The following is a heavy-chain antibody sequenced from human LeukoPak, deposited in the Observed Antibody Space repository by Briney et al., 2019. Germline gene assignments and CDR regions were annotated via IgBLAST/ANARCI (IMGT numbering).Heavy chain of an antibody. V-gene: IGHV3-23*01. CDR1: GFTFSTYA. D-gene: IGHD1-20*01. CDR3: ATRNRITGTTLHYFDY. J-gene: IGHJ4*02. Sequence: PGGSLRLSCAASGFTFSTYAMSWVRQTPGKGLEWISAISGSGGTTYYADSVKGRFTISRDNSKNTLYLQMNSLRAEDTAVYYCATRNRITGTTLHYFDYWGQGTLVTVSS. CDR2: ISGSGGTT.